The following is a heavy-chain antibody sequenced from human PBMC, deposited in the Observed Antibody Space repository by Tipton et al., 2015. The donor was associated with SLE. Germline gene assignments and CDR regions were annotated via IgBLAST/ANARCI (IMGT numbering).Heavy chain of an antibody. CDR1: GDSISSGGYY. J-gene: IGHJ5*02. CDR2: IYFSGST. D-gene: IGHD5-18*01. Sequence: TLSLTCTVSGDSISSGGYYWSWIRQHPGKGLEWIGYIYFSGSTYYRPSLKSRVIISIDTSKNQFSLKLSSVTAADTAVYYCARLHGYSYGLNWFDPWGQGTLISVSS. CDR3: ARLHGYSYGLNWFDP. V-gene: IGHV4-31*03.